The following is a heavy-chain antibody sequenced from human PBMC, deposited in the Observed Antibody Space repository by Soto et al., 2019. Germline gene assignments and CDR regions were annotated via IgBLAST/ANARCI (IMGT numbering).Heavy chain of an antibody. D-gene: IGHD2-21*02. V-gene: IGHV4-39*02. J-gene: IGHJ4*02. CDR3: ARLMGVVTVDY. Sequence: QLQLQESGPGLVKPSETLSLTCSVSGGSISSTGHYWGWIRQPPGKGLEWIGNIYYAGSPYYNPSPKSRVTISVDTSKNRFSLALTSVTAADTAVYYCARLMGVVTVDYWGQGALVTVSS. CDR1: GGSISSTGHY. CDR2: IYYAGSP.